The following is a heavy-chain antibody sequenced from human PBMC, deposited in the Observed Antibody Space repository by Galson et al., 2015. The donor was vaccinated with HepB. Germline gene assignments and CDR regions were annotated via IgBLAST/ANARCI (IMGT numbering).Heavy chain of an antibody. CDR2: IKEDGSDK. D-gene: IGHD3-10*01. CDR3: ARGAIMDREAYDY. J-gene: IGHJ4*02. CDR1: GFTFSNYW. V-gene: IGHV3-7*01. Sequence: SLRLSCAASGFTFSNYWMKWVRQAPGKGLEWVANIKEDGSDKYYVDSVKGRFTISRDNAKNSLYLQMSSLRAEDTAVYYCARGAIMDREAYDYWGQGTLVTVSS.